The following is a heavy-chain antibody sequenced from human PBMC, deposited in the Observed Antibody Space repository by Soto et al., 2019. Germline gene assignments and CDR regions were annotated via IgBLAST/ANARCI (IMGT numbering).Heavy chain of an antibody. CDR3: ARGWFGPDV. D-gene: IGHD3-10*01. V-gene: IGHV3-74*01. CDR1: GFTLSGRS. Sequence: EVQLVESGGGLVQPGGSLRLSCAASGFTLSGRSMHWVRQAPGKGLVWASGIDNAGTDSTYADSVKRRFTSSRDNAKNMLYLQMNSLRVEDTAVYYCARGWFGPDVWGKGTTVTVSS. CDR2: IDNAGTDS. J-gene: IGHJ6*04.